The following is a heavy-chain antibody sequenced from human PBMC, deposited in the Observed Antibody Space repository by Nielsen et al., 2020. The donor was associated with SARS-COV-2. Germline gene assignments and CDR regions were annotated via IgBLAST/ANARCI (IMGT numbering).Heavy chain of an antibody. CDR1: GFTFDDYA. CDR3: ATHSGYDLTFDY. Sequence: SLKISCAASGFTFDDYAMHWVRQAPGKGLEWVSGISWNSGSIGYADSVKGRFTISRDNAKNSLYLQMNSLRAEDTALYYCATHSGYDLTFDYWGQGTLVTVSS. CDR2: ISWNSGSI. J-gene: IGHJ4*02. V-gene: IGHV3-9*01. D-gene: IGHD5-12*01.